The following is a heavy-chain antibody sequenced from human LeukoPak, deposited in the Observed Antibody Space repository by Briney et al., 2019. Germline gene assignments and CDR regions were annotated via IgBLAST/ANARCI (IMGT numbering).Heavy chain of an antibody. CDR3: ASTRSTSDWYTRGFEY. J-gene: IGHJ4*02. V-gene: IGHV3-72*01. Sequence: GGSLRLSCAASGFTFSDHHIDWVRQAPGKGLEWVSRTRNKARGYTTEYAASVKGRFTISRDDSKNSLYLQMNSLRAEDTAVYYCASTRSTSDWYTRGFEYWGQGTLVTVSS. CDR2: TRNKARGYTT. D-gene: IGHD6-19*01. CDR1: GFTFSDHH.